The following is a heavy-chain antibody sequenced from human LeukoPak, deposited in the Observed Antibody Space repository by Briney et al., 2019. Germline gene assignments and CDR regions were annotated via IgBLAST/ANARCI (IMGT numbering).Heavy chain of an antibody. CDR2: IRYDGSNK. D-gene: IGHD3-10*01. V-gene: IGHV3-30*02. Sequence: GGSLRLSCAASGFTFSSYGMHWVRQAPGKGLEWVAFIRYDGSNKYYADSVKGRFTISRDNSKNTLYLQMNSLRAEDTAVYYCAKDLGYYGSGRYYNQWLFDYWGQGTLVTVSS. CDR3: AKDLGYYGSGRYYNQWLFDY. CDR1: GFTFSSYG. J-gene: IGHJ4*02.